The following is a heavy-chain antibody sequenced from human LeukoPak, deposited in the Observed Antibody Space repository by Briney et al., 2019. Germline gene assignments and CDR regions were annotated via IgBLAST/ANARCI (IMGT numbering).Heavy chain of an antibody. CDR3: ARDRVWFGEPTDAFDI. J-gene: IGHJ3*02. Sequence: GGSLRLSCAASGFTFDDYAMHWVRQAPGKGLEWVSGISWNSGSIGYADSVKGRFTISRDNAENSLYLQMNSLRAEDTAVYYCARDRVWFGEPTDAFDIWGQGTMVTVSS. CDR2: ISWNSGSI. D-gene: IGHD3-10*01. V-gene: IGHV3-9*01. CDR1: GFTFDDYA.